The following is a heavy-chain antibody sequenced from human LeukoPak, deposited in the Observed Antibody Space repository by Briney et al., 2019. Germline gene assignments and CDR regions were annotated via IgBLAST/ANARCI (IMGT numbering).Heavy chain of an antibody. V-gene: IGHV4-31*03. CDR3: ARVSSSWYYFDY. CDR2: IYYSGST. D-gene: IGHD6-13*01. Sequence: SETLSLTCTVSGGSISSGGYYWSWIRQHPGKGLEWIGYIYYSGSTYYNPSLKSRVTISVDTSKNQFSLKLSSVTAADTAVYYCARVSSSWYYFDYWGQGTLVTVSS. CDR1: GGSISSGGYY. J-gene: IGHJ4*02.